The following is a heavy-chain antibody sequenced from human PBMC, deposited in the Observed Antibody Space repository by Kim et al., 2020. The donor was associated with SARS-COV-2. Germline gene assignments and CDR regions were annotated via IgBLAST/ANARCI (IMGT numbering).Heavy chain of an antibody. CDR1: GGSISSSSYY. Sequence: SETLSLTCTVSGGSISSSSYYWGWIRQPPGKGLEWIGSIYYSGSTYYNPSLKSRVTISVDTSKNQFSLKLSSVTAADTAVYYCERQTTIAAAQFHYFDYWGQGTLVTVSS. J-gene: IGHJ4*02. CDR2: IYYSGST. D-gene: IGHD6-13*01. V-gene: IGHV4-39*01. CDR3: ERQTTIAAAQFHYFDY.